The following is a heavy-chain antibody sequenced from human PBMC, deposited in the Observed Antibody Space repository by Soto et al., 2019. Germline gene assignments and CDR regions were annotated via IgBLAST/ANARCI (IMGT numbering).Heavy chain of an antibody. Sequence: GGSLRLSCAASGFTLSSYSMNWVRQAPGKGLEWVSYISSSSSTIYYADSVKGRFTISRDNAKNSLYLQMNSLRAEDTAVYYCARVPSNYDFWSGSQGWYYMDVWGKGTTVTVSS. V-gene: IGHV3-48*01. CDR2: ISSSSSTI. CDR3: ARVPSNYDFWSGSQGWYYMDV. J-gene: IGHJ6*03. D-gene: IGHD3-3*01. CDR1: GFTLSSYS.